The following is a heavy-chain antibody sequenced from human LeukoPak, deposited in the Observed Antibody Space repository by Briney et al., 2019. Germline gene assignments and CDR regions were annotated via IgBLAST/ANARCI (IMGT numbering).Heavy chain of an antibody. D-gene: IGHD4-17*01. J-gene: IGHJ6*03. V-gene: IGHV3-30*02. CDR2: IRYDGSNK. CDR1: GFTFSNYG. CDR3: AKDGDYGDYYYYMDV. Sequence: PGGSLRLSCAASGFTFSNYGMHWVRQAPGKELEWVTFIRYDGSNKYYTDSVKGRFTISRDNSKTTLYLQMNSLRAEDTAVYYCAKDGDYGDYYYYMDVWGKGTTVTISS.